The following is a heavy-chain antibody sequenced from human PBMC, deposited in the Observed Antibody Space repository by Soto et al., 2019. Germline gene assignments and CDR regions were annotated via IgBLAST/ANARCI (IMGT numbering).Heavy chain of an antibody. Sequence: GGSLRLSCAASGFTFSSYAMHWVRQAPGKGLEYVSAISSNGGSTYYANSVKGRFTISRDNSKNTLYLQMGSLRAEDMAVYYCARASGYDYEDYYYYYMDVWGKGTTVTVSS. CDR3: ARASGYDYEDYYYYYMDV. D-gene: IGHD5-12*01. CDR2: ISSNGGST. V-gene: IGHV3-64*01. CDR1: GFTFSSYA. J-gene: IGHJ6*03.